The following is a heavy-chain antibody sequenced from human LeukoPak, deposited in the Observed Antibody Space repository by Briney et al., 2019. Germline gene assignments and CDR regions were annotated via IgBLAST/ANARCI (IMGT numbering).Heavy chain of an antibody. J-gene: IGHJ4*02. CDR3: AKDGGYGSGSYYPDY. V-gene: IGHV3-23*01. CDR1: GFTFSSYA. Sequence: GGSLTLSCAASGFTFSSYAMSWVRQAPGKGLEWVSSISGGAGGAAYADSVKGRFTMSRDNSKNTLYLQMNSLRAEDTAVYYCAKDGGYGSGSYYPDYWGQGTLVTVSS. CDR2: ISGGAGGA. D-gene: IGHD3-10*01.